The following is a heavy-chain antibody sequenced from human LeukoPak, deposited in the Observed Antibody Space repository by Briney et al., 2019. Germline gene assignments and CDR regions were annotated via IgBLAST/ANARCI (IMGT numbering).Heavy chain of an antibody. Sequence: PGGSLRLSCAASGFTFSSYAMSWVRQAPGKGLEWVSAISGSGGSTYYTDSVKGRFTISRDNSKNTLYLQMNSLRAEDTAVYYCARDIMVRGVYLSRYGGMDVWGQGTTVTVSS. CDR3: ARDIMVRGVYLSRYGGMDV. J-gene: IGHJ6*02. CDR2: ISGSGGST. V-gene: IGHV3-23*01. CDR1: GFTFSSYA. D-gene: IGHD3-10*01.